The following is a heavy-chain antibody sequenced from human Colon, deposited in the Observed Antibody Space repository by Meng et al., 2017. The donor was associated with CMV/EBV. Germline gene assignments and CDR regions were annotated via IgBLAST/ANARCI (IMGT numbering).Heavy chain of an antibody. CDR1: GFPVSANY. D-gene: IGHD1-1*01. CDR2: IYIGGTTT. V-gene: IGHV3-53*01. J-gene: IGHJ1*01. CDR3: AREGYFRGFEN. Sequence: GGSLRLSCAVSGFPVSANYMAWFRQAPGQGLEWVSIIYIGGTTTLYADSVRGRFSISTDNSKNTLYLQMSSLRDEDTAVYYCAREGYFRGFENWGQGTLVTVSS.